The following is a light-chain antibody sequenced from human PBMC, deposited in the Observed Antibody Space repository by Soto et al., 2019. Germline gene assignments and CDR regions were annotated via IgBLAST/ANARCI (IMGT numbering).Light chain of an antibody. J-gene: IGKJ1*01. CDR3: QQRRNWPPVT. V-gene: IGKV3-11*01. CDR1: QSVGSY. CDR2: DAS. Sequence: EIVLTQSPATLSLSPGERAALSCRASQSVGSYLAWYQQKPGQAPRLLIYDASNRATGIPARFSGSGSGTDFTLTISSLEPEDSAVYYCQQRRNWPPVTFGQGTKV.